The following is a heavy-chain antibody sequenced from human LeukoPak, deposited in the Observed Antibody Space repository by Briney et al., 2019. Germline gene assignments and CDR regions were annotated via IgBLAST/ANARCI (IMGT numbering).Heavy chain of an antibody. Sequence: SETLSLTCTVSGGSISSYYWSWIRQPPGKGLEWIGSIYYSGSTYYNPSLKSRVTISVDTSKNQFSLKLSSVTAADTAVYYCARTTVRGVSYMDVWGKGTTVTVSS. D-gene: IGHD3-10*01. CDR3: ARTTVRGVSYMDV. CDR2: IYYSGST. V-gene: IGHV4-39*07. CDR1: GGSISSYY. J-gene: IGHJ6*03.